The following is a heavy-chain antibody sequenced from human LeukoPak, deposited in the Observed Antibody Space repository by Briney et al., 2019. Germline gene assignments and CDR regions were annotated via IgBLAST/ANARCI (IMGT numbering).Heavy chain of an antibody. J-gene: IGHJ4*02. D-gene: IGHD3-22*01. V-gene: IGHV3-48*03. CDR3: ARDDYYYDSSGYHFDY. CDR2: ISSSGSTI. Sequence: GGSLRLSCAASGFTFSSYEMNWVRQAPGKGLEWVSYISSSGSTIYYADSVKGRFTISRDNAKNSLYLQMNSLRAEDTAVYYCARDDYYYDSSGYHFDYWGQGTLVTVSS. CDR1: GFTFSSYE.